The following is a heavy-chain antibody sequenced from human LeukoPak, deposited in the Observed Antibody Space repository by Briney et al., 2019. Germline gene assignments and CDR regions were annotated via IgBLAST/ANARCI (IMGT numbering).Heavy chain of an antibody. J-gene: IGHJ4*02. D-gene: IGHD1-14*01. CDR1: GFTFSSYV. CDR3: ARDKGTSNLSSFDY. CDR2: ISYDGSNE. V-gene: IGHV3-30*04. Sequence: PGGSLRLSCAASGFTFSSYVMHWVRQAPGKGLEGVAIISYDGSNEYYADSVKGRFTISRDNSKNTLYLQMNSLRAADTAVYYCARDKGTSNLSSFDYWGQGTLVTVSS.